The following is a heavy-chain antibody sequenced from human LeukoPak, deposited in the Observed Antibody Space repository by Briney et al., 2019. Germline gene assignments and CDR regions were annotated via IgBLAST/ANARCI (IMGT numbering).Heavy chain of an antibody. J-gene: IGHJ4*02. CDR2: INPRGGSA. V-gene: IGHV1-46*01. D-gene: IGHD3-10*01. Sequence: ASVKVSCKASGYTFTSFFMHWVRQAPGQGLEWMGIINPRGGSATSAQRFQGRLTVTRDTSTSTVYMELSSLTSEDTAGYYCARDYHGSGSLTTFDSWGQGTLVTVSS. CDR3: ARDYHGSGSLTTFDS. CDR1: GYTFTSFF.